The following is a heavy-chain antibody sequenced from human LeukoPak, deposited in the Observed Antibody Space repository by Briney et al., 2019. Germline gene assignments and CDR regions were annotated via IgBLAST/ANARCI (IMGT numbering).Heavy chain of an antibody. D-gene: IGHD3-10*01. J-gene: IGHJ4*02. CDR2: ISRSGDTI. CDR1: GLTFSSYG. V-gene: IGHV3-48*03. CDR3: ARDYASDY. Sequence: PGGSLRLSCAASGLTFSSYGMNWVRQAPGKGLEWVSYISRSGDTIYFADSVKGRFTISRDNAKNSLYLQMSSLRAEDTAVYYCARDYASDYWGQGTLVTVSS.